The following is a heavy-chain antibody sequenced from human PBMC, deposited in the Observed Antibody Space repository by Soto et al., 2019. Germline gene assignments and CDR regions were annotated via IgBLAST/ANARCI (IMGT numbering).Heavy chain of an antibody. J-gene: IGHJ3*02. V-gene: IGHV3-7*01. CDR2: INPAGNVQ. CDR1: GLTFSISW. Sequence: VQLVESGGGLVQPGEPLRLSCTASGLTFSISWMTWVRQAPGEGLEWVSNINPAGNVQQYADSVKERFTISRDNDQNSLFLQMIGLSVQDTDLYYCATANKPYAFDMWGQGTMVNVSS. CDR3: ATANKPYAFDM.